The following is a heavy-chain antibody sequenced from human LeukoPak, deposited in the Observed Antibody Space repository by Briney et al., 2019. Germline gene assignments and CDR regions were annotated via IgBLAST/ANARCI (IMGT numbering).Heavy chain of an antibody. CDR2: IYHSGST. D-gene: IGHD2-2*01. CDR3: ARDRCSSTSCYWDY. J-gene: IGHJ4*02. V-gene: IGHV4-59*12. CDR1: GGSISSYY. Sequence: PSETLSLTCTVSGGSISSYYWSWIRQPPGKGLEWIGYIYHSGSTYYNPSLKSRVTISVDRSKNQFSLKLSSVTAADTAVYYCARDRCSSTSCYWDYWGQGTLVTVSS.